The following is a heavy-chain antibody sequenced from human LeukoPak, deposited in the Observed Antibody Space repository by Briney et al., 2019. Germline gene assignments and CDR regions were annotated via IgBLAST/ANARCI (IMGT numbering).Heavy chain of an antibody. J-gene: IGHJ4*02. CDR3: ARRSSSSWQDN. CDR1: GFNFSNYS. V-gene: IGHV3-23*01. D-gene: IGHD6-13*01. Sequence: PGGSLRLSCAASGFNFSNYSMRWVRQAPGKGLEWVSAISGSGDTTYYADSVKGRFATSRDNSKNSLFLQMNSLRAEDTALYYCARRSSSSWQDNWGQGTLVTVSS. CDR2: ISGSGDTT.